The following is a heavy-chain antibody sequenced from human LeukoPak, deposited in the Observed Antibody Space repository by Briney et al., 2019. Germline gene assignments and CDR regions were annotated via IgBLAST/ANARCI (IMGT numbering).Heavy chain of an antibody. CDR3: ARDRFVVVVAATPSNWFDP. J-gene: IGHJ5*02. V-gene: IGHV3-33*01. CDR2: IWYDGSNK. CDR1: GFTFSSYG. D-gene: IGHD2-15*01. Sequence: QPGGSLRLSCAASGFTFSSYGMHWVRQAPGKGLEWVAVIWYDGSNKYYADSVKGRFTFSRDNSKNTLYLQMNSLRAEDTAVYYCARDRFVVVVAATPSNWFDPWGQGTLVTVSS.